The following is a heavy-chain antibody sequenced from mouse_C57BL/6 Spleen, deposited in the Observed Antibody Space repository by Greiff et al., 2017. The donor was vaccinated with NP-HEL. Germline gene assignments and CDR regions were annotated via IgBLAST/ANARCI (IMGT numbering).Heavy chain of an antibody. D-gene: IGHD3-2*02. V-gene: IGHV14-2*01. CDR1: GFNIKDYY. Sequence: VQLKQSGAELVKPGASVKLSCTASGFNIKDYYMHWVKQRTEQGLEWIGRIDPEDGETKYAPKFQGKATITADPSSNTAYLQLSSLTSEDTAVYYCASQTAQAFYAMDYWGQGTSVTVSS. CDR3: ASQTAQAFYAMDY. J-gene: IGHJ4*01. CDR2: IDPEDGET.